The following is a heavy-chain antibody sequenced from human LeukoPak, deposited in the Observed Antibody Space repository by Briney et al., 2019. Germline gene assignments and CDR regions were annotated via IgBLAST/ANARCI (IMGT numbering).Heavy chain of an antibody. CDR3: ARVGYDSSGYPDY. D-gene: IGHD3-22*01. J-gene: IGHJ4*02. V-gene: IGHV3-21*01. CDR1: GFTFSSYS. CDR2: ISSSSSYI. Sequence: GGSLRLSCAASGFTFSSYSMNWVRQDPGKGLEWVSSISSSSSYIYYADSVKGRFTISRDNAKNSLYLQMNSLRAEDTAVYYCARVGYDSSGYPDYWGQGTLVTVSS.